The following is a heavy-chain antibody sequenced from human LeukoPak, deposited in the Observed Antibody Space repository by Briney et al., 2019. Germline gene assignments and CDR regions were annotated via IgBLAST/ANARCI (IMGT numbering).Heavy chain of an antibody. CDR2: IYHSGST. CDR3: ASGIAAAVLDY. J-gene: IGHJ4*02. Sequence: SEALSLTCTVSGYSISSGYYWGWIRQPPGKGLEWIGSIYHSGSTYYNPSLKSRVTISVDTSKNQFSLKLSSVTAADTAVYYCASGIAAAVLDYWGQGTLVTVSS. D-gene: IGHD6-13*01. V-gene: IGHV4-38-2*02. CDR1: GYSISSGYY.